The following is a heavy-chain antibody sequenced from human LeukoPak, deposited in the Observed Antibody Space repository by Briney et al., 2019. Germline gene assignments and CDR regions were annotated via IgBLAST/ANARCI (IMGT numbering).Heavy chain of an antibody. CDR2: IYHSGST. J-gene: IGHJ6*03. Sequence: SETLSLTCAVSGYSISSGYYWGWIRQPPGKGLEWIGSIYHSGSTYYNPSLKSRVTISVDTSKNQFSLKLSSVTAADTAAYYCARGYYDFWSGYYNYYYMDVWGKGTTVTVSS. CDR3: ARGYYDFWSGYYNYYYMDV. V-gene: IGHV4-38-2*01. D-gene: IGHD3-3*01. CDR1: GYSISSGYY.